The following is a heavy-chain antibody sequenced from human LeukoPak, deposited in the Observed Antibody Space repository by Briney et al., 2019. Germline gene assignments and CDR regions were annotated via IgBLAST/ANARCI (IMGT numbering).Heavy chain of an antibody. CDR2: ISAYNGNT. CDR3: ARDRVTTRDYYYGMDV. J-gene: IGHJ6*02. V-gene: IGHV1-18*01. D-gene: IGHD1-14*01. Sequence: GASVKVSCKASGYTFTSYGISWVRQAPGQGLEWMGWISAYNGNTNYAQKLQGRVTMTTDTSTSTAYMELSSLRSDDTAVYYCARDRVTTRDYYYGMDVWGQGTTVTVSS. CDR1: GYTFTSYG.